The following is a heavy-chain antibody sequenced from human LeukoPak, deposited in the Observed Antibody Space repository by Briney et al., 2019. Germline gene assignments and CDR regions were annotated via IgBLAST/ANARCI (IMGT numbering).Heavy chain of an antibody. Sequence: KAGGSLRLSCAASGFTFSDYYMSWIRQAPGKGLEWVSYISSSGSNLYYADSVEGRFTISRDNAKNSLYLQMNSLRAEDTAVYYCARGCCWYGAYHYYMDVWGKGTTVTVSS. V-gene: IGHV3-11*01. J-gene: IGHJ6*03. D-gene: IGHD6-13*01. CDR1: GFTFSDYY. CDR3: ARGCCWYGAYHYYMDV. CDR2: ISSSGSNL.